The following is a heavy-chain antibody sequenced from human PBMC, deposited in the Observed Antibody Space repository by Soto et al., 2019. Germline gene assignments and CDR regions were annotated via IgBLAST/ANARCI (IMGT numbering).Heavy chain of an antibody. J-gene: IGHJ4*02. Sequence: GGSLRLSCVVSRYTFKSHGLSWVRQAPGKGLEWVSTIDSTGANTHYADSVRGRFTISRDNSRNTLHLQMHDLRADDTALYYCVSWVSAHFDYWGQGTLVPVSS. V-gene: IGHV3-23*01. CDR1: RYTFKSHG. D-gene: IGHD3-16*01. CDR3: VSWVSAHFDY. CDR2: IDSTGANT.